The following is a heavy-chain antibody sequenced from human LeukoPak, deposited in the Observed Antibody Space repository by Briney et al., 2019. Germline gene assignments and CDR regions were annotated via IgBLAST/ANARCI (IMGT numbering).Heavy chain of an antibody. D-gene: IGHD1-26*01. CDR2: IYYSGST. Sequence: PSETLSLTCTVSGGSISSYYWSWIRQPPGKGLEWIGYIYYSGSTNYNPSLKSRVTISVDTSKNQFSLKLSSVTAADTAVYYCARDKSGSYRHRDFDYWGQGTLVTVSS. CDR1: GGSISSYY. J-gene: IGHJ4*02. CDR3: ARDKSGSYRHRDFDY. V-gene: IGHV4-59*12.